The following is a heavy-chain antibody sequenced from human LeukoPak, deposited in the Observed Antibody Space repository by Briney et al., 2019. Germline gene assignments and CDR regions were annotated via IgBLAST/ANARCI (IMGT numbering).Heavy chain of an antibody. CDR2: IKQDGSEK. CDR3: ATKSGTYYNY. J-gene: IGHJ4*02. Sequence: SGGSLRLSCAASGLTFSSYAMSWVRQAPGKGLEWVANIKQDGSEKYYVDSVKGRFTISRDNAKKSLYLQINSLRTEDTAVYYCATKSGTYYNYWGRGSLVTVSS. CDR1: GLTFSSYA. D-gene: IGHD1-26*01. V-gene: IGHV3-7*03.